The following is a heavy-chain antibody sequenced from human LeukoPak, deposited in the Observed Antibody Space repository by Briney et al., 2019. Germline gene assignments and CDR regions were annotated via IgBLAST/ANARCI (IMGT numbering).Heavy chain of an antibody. Sequence: ASVKVSCKASGYTFTGYFMHWVRQAPGQGLEWMGWINPNSGGTNYAQKFQGRVTMTRDTSISTAYMELSRLRSDDTAVYYCARDGALMYYDILTGPTPRALDYWGQGTLVTVSS. D-gene: IGHD3-9*01. V-gene: IGHV1-2*02. J-gene: IGHJ4*02. CDR2: INPNSGGT. CDR1: GYTFTGYF. CDR3: ARDGALMYYDILTGPTPRALDY.